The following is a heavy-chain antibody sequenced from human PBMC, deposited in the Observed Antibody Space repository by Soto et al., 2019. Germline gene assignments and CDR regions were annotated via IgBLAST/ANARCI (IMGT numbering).Heavy chain of an antibody. Sequence: PSETLSLTCAVHGGSFSAYYWSWVRQPPGKGLEWIGEIIHSESTKYNPSLKSRVAISVDTSKNQFSLKLSSVTAADTAVYYCARQRPTDGRWEFANYYGMDVWGQGTPVTVSS. J-gene: IGHJ6*02. V-gene: IGHV4-34*12. CDR3: ARQRPTDGRWEFANYYGMDV. CDR2: IIHSEST. D-gene: IGHD1-26*01. CDR1: GGSFSAYY.